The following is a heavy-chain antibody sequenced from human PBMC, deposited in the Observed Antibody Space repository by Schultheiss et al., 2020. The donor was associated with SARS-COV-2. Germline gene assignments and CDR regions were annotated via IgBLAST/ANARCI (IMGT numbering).Heavy chain of an antibody. CDR3: ARDTYSSSWSYYYYYGMDV. CDR1: GGSISSYY. V-gene: IGHV4-4*07. J-gene: IGHJ6*02. Sequence: SETLSLTCTVSGGSISSYYWSWIRQPAGKGLEWIGRIYTSGSTYYNPSLKSRVTISVDTSKNQFSLKLSSVTAADTAVYYCARDTYSSSWSYYYYYGMDVWGQGTTVTVSS. D-gene: IGHD6-6*01. CDR2: IYTSGST.